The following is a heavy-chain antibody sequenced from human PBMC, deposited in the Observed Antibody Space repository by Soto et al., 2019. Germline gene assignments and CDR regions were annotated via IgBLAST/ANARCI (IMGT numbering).Heavy chain of an antibody. CDR3: ARDLMNGGDYFHHYSGMDV. J-gene: IGHJ6*02. Sequence: PGGSLRLSCAASGFTFRTYGMHWVRQAPGKGLEWVAVIWSDGSNTYYGDSVKGRFTISRDNSMNTLHLEMNSLRAEDTAVYYCARDLMNGGDYFHHYSGMDVWGRGTTVTVSS. CDR2: IWSDGSNT. V-gene: IGHV3-33*01. D-gene: IGHD4-17*01. CDR1: GFTFRTYG.